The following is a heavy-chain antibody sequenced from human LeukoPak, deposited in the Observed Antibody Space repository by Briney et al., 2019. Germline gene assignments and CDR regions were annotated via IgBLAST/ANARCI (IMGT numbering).Heavy chain of an antibody. V-gene: IGHV3-23*01. CDR2: ISAGADST. J-gene: IGHJ5*01. CDR1: AFTFSSYA. Sequence: GGSPRLSCAASAFTFSSYAMSWVRQAPGKGLEWVSAISAGADSTYYADSVQGRFTISRDNSKNTLHLQMSGLRAEDTAVYFCARGAYGDYDSWGQGTLATVSS. D-gene: IGHD4-17*01. CDR3: ARGAYGDYDS.